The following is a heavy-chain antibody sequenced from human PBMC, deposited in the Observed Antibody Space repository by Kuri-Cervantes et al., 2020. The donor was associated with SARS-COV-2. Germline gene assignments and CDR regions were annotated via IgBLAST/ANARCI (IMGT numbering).Heavy chain of an antibody. CDR3: AREVVTATLDC. D-gene: IGHD2-21*02. Sequence: GGSLRLSCAASGFTFSSYAMHWVRQAPGKGLEWVAVISYDGSNKYYADSVKGRFTISRDNSKNTLYLQMNSLRAEDTAVYYCAREVVTATLDCWGQGTLVTVSS. V-gene: IGHV3-30-3*01. J-gene: IGHJ4*02. CDR1: GFTFSSYA. CDR2: ISYDGSNK.